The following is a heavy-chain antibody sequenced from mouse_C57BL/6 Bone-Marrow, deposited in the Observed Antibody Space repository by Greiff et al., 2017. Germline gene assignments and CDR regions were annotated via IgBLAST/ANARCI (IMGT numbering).Heavy chain of an antibody. V-gene: IGHV14-4*01. Sequence: VQLQQSGAELVRPGASVKLSCTASGFNIKDDYMHWVKQRPEQGLEWIGWIDPENGDTEYASKFQGKATITADTSTNTAYLQLSSLTSKDTAVYYYTFDGPYYAMDYWGQETSVTVSS. J-gene: IGHJ4*01. CDR1: GFNIKDDY. CDR2: IDPENGDT. CDR3: TFDGPYYAMDY. D-gene: IGHD2-3*01.